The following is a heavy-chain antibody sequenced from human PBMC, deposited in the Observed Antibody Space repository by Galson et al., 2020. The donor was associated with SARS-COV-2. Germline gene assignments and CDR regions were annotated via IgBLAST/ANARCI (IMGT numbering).Heavy chain of an antibody. CDR3: AKGSGGRMYYFDY. J-gene: IGHJ4*02. D-gene: IGHD3-10*01. V-gene: IGHV3-23*01. CDR2: NSRSGRNT. CDR1: GFTLSSYA. Sequence: ESLKISCEASGFTLSSYAMSWVRQAPGKGLEWVSANSRSGRNTYYEDPVKGRFTISRDNSKNTLYLQMNSLRAEDTAVYYCAKGSGGRMYYFDYWGQGTLVTVSS.